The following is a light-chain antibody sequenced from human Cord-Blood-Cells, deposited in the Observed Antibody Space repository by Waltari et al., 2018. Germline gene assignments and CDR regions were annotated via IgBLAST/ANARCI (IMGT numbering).Light chain of an antibody. V-gene: IGKV3-11*01. CDR3: QQRSNWPPVYT. CDR1: QSVSSY. J-gene: IGKJ2*01. CDR2: DAS. Sequence: EIVLTQFPATLSLSPGDRATLSCRASQSVSSYLAWYQQKPGQAPRLLIYDASNRATGIPARFSGSGSGTDFTLTISSLEPEDFAVYYCQQRSNWPPVYTFGQGTKLEIK.